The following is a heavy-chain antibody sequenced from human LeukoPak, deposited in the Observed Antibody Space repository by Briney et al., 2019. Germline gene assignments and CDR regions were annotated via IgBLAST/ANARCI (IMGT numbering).Heavy chain of an antibody. Sequence: SETLSLTCAVYGGSFSGYYWSWIRQPPGKGLEWIGEINHSGSTNYNPSLKSRVTISVDKSKNQFSLKLSSVTAADTAVYYCARDRPYYYGSGSYYTWGQGTLVTVSS. D-gene: IGHD3-10*01. V-gene: IGHV4-34*01. CDR1: GGSFSGYY. CDR3: ARDRPYYYGSGSYYT. CDR2: INHSGST. J-gene: IGHJ5*02.